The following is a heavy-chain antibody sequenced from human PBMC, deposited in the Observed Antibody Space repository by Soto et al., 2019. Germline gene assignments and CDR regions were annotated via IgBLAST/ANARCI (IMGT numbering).Heavy chain of an antibody. CDR1: GGSFRNYG. CDR2: IMPVLGTA. CDR3: ARARDYDLWTAREYALDV. V-gene: IGHV1-69*01. J-gene: IGHJ6*02. Sequence: QVQLVQSGAEVKKPGSSVRVSCKVSGGSFRNYGITWVRQSPGQGLAWMGGIMPVLGTAVYAQKFQGRVTISADELTTTASLELSSLSSDDTVVYFCARARDYDLWTAREYALDVWGQGTTVTV. D-gene: IGHD3-3*01.